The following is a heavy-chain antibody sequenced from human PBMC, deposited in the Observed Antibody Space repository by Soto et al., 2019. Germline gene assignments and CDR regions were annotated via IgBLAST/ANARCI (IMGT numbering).Heavy chain of an antibody. CDR1: GDTCKNSA. D-gene: IGHD1-20*01. Sequence: QVQLVQSGAEVKKPGSSVRVSCRASGDTCKNSAITWVRQAPGQGLEWMGEITPMGGVTKYAQKFEDRLTISADASTTTINMELRSLDSDDTAVYFCGREGRIAGIDYWGQGTLVTVSS. CDR3: GREGRIAGIDY. CDR2: ITPMGGVT. V-gene: IGHV1-69*01. J-gene: IGHJ4*02.